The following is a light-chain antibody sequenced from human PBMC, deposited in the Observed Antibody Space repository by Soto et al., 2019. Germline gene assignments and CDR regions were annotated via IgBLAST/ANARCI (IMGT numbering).Light chain of an antibody. CDR3: LQTYSAPRT. Sequence: DIQMTQSPSSLSASVGDRVTITCRASQTIRNYLNWYQQKPGKAPNLLIYASSSLQSGVPSRFSGGGSGTDFTLTTSSLQPEDFGSYYCLQTYSAPRTFGQGTKVEIK. CDR1: QTIRNY. V-gene: IGKV1-39*01. CDR2: ASS. J-gene: IGKJ1*01.